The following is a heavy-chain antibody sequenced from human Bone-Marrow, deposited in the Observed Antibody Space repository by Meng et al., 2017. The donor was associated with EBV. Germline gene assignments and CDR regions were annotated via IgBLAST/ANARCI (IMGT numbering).Heavy chain of an antibody. V-gene: IGHV3-30*18. J-gene: IGHJ4*02. CDR2: ISYDGSDK. Sequence: QVQLVESGGGVVQPGRSLRLSCAASGFTFSRYGMHWVRQAPGKGLEWVAVISYDGSDKYYADSVKGRFTISRDNSKNTLYLQMNSLRAEDTAVYYCAKDGDTTKVGLFFGYWGQGTLVTVSS. CDR3: AKDGDTTKVGLFFGY. CDR1: GFTFSRYG. D-gene: IGHD5-18*01.